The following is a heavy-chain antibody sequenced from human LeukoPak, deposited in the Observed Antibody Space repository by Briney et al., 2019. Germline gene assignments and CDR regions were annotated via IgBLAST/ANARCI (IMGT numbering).Heavy chain of an antibody. CDR2: IYWNDDK. D-gene: IGHD6-6*01. Sequence: APTLVNPTQTLTLTCTFSGFSLSTNGVGMGLIRHPPVNALDGIALIYWNDDKRYSPSLKSRLPITKDTSKNQVVLTMTNMDPVDTATYYCAHAYSSIAAHPFDYWGQGTLVTVSS. CDR1: GFSLSTNGVG. V-gene: IGHV2-5*01. CDR3: AHAYSSIAAHPFDY. J-gene: IGHJ4*02.